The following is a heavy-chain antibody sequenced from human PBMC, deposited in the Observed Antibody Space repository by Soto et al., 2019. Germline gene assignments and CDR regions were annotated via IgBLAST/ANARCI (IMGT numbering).Heavy chain of an antibody. D-gene: IGHD1-1*01. Sequence: VGSLRLSCAASGFTFSSYSMNWVRQAPGKGLEWVSYISSSSSTIYYADSVKGRFTISRDNAKNSLYLQMNSLRDEDTAVYYCARATGRTNYYYGMDVWGQGTTVNVSS. CDR1: GFTFSSYS. CDR2: ISSSSSTI. J-gene: IGHJ6*02. CDR3: ARATGRTNYYYGMDV. V-gene: IGHV3-48*02.